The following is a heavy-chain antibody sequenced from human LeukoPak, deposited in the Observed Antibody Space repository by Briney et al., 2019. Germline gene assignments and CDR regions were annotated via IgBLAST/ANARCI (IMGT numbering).Heavy chain of an antibody. CDR1: GYTFTSYD. Sequence: HGASVKVSCKASGYTFTSYDINWVRQATGQGLEWMGWMNPNSGNTGYARKFQGRVTMTRNTSISTAYMELSSLRSEDTAVYYCARQDRGYSYGPNWCDPWGQGTLVTVSS. CDR3: ARQDRGYSYGPNWCDP. D-gene: IGHD5-18*01. J-gene: IGHJ5*02. V-gene: IGHV1-8*01. CDR2: MNPNSGNT.